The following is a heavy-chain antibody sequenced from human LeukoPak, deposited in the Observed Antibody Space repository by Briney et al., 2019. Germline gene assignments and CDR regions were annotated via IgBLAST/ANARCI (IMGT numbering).Heavy chain of an antibody. V-gene: IGHV3-9*02. CDR2: ISWNSGNI. CDR3: ARAQVGYNWFDP. D-gene: IGHD1-26*01. Sequence: PGRSLRLSCAASGFTSADYAMHWVRQTPGKGLEWVSGISWNSGNIDYADSVKGRFTISRDNAKNSLYLQMNSLRAEDTALYYCARAQVGYNWFDPWGQGTLVSVSS. CDR1: GFTSADYA. J-gene: IGHJ5*02.